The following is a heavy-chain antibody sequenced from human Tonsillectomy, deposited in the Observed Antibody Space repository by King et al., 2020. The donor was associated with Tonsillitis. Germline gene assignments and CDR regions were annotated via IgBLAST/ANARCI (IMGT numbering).Heavy chain of an antibody. J-gene: IGHJ4*02. CDR2: ISGSGSST. Sequence: VQLVESGGGLVQPGGSLRLSCAVSGFTFSSYAMNWVRQAPGKGLEWVSGISGSGSSTYYADSVKRRFTISRDTYKNTLYLQMNRLRDEDTALYYFAKDGRHAGSGGWDYWGQGTLVTVSS. CDR3: AKDGRHAGSGGWDY. V-gene: IGHV3-23*04. CDR1: GFTFSSYA. D-gene: IGHD2-15*01.